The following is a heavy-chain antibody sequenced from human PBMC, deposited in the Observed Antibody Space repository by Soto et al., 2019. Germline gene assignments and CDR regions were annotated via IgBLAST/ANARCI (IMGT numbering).Heavy chain of an antibody. J-gene: IGHJ6*02. CDR3: TTDLGGIWSGYYIGYYYYGMDV. CDR2: IKSKTDGGTT. D-gene: IGHD3-3*01. V-gene: IGHV3-15*01. CDR1: GFTFSNAW. Sequence: EVQLVESGGGLVKPGGSLRLSCAASGFTFSNAWMSWVRQAPGKGLEWVGRIKSKTDGGTTDYAAPVKGRFTISRDDSKNTLYLQMNSLKTEDTAVYYCTTDLGGIWSGYYIGYYYYGMDVWGQGTTVTVSS.